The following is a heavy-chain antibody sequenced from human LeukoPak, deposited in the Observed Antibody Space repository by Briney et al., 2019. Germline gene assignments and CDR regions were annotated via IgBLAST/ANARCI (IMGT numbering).Heavy chain of an antibody. CDR1: GGSFSGYY. J-gene: IGHJ3*02. Sequence: PSETLSLTCAVYGGSFSGYYWSWIRQPPGKGLEWIGEINHSGSINYNPSLKSRVTISVDTSKNQFSLKLSSVTAADTAVYYCAGGLVTPRGAFDIWGQGTMVTVSS. CDR2: INHSGSI. V-gene: IGHV4-34*01. D-gene: IGHD2-21*02. CDR3: AGGLVTPRGAFDI.